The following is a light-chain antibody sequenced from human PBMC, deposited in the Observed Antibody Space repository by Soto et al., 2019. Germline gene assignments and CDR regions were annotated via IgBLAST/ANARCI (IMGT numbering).Light chain of an antibody. CDR1: QSISSW. CDR2: KAS. Sequence: DIQMTQSPSTLSASVGDRVTITCRASQSISSWLAWYQQKPGKAPKLLIYKASSLESGVPSRFSGSGSGTEFTLTISSLQPDDFATYYCQFWWTFGQGTKV. V-gene: IGKV1-5*03. CDR3: QFWWT. J-gene: IGKJ1*01.